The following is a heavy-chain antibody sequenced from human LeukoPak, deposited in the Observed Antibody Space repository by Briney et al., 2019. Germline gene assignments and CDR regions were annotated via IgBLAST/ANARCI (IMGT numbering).Heavy chain of an antibody. Sequence: PGGSLRLSCAASGFTFNNYWMSWVRQAPGKGLEWVANIKQDGSEIYYVDSVKGRFTISRDNTKNSVYLQMNSLRAEDTALYYCAKDPGWGAASGYFDYWGQGTLVTVSS. CDR1: GFTFNNYW. D-gene: IGHD4/OR15-4a*01. J-gene: IGHJ4*02. CDR2: IKQDGSEI. V-gene: IGHV3-7*03. CDR3: AKDPGWGAASGYFDY.